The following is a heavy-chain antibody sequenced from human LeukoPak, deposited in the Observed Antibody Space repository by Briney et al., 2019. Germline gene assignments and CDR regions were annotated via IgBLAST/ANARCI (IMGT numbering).Heavy chain of an antibody. V-gene: IGHV3-23*01. CDR2: ISGSGGST. Sequence: GGSLRPSCAASGFTFSSYAMSWVRQAPGEGLEWVSAISGSGGSTYYADSVKGRFTISRDNSKNTLYLQMNSLRAEDTAVYYCAKGLRFLEWLLYFDYWGQGTLVTVSS. J-gene: IGHJ4*02. CDR3: AKGLRFLEWLLYFDY. CDR1: GFTFSSYA. D-gene: IGHD3-3*01.